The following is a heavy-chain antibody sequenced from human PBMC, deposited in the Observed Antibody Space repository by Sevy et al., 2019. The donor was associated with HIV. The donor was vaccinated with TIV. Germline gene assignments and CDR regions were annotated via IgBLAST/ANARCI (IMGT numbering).Heavy chain of an antibody. Sequence: ASVKVSCKASGYTFTPYAISWVRQAPGQGLEWMGWISAYSGNTNYAQRLQGRVTMTTDTSTSTAYMELRSLRSDDKAVYYCARDVDNIRLDPWGQGTLVTVSS. J-gene: IGHJ5*02. D-gene: IGHD2-15*01. CDR2: ISAYSGNT. V-gene: IGHV1-18*01. CDR1: GYTFTPYA. CDR3: ARDVDNIRLDP.